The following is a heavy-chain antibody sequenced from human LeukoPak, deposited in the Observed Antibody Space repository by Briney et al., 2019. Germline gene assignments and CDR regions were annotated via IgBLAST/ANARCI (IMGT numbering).Heavy chain of an antibody. V-gene: IGHV1-8*01. Sequence: ASVKVSCQTSGYTFTSYDINWARQATGQGLEWMGWMNPNNGNTDYAQKFQGRVTMTSNTSIRTAYMELSSLKSEDTAVYYCVRSPRDSNLDYWGQGTLVTVSS. J-gene: IGHJ4*02. CDR2: MNPNNGNT. CDR1: GYTFTSYD. D-gene: IGHD2-15*01. CDR3: VRSPRDSNLDY.